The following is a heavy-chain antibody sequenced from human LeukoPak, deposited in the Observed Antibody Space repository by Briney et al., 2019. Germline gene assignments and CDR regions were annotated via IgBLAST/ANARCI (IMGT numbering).Heavy chain of an antibody. J-gene: IGHJ4*02. V-gene: IGHV3-33*01. D-gene: IGHD6-19*01. Sequence: PGGSLRLSCEVPGFIFSNYGMHWVRQAPGKGLEWVALIWYDGRTKFHADSVRGRFTISRDNSANTLYLQMSSLRVEDTAVYYCAREWGRIAVAGGPGYWGQGALVTVSS. CDR3: AREWGRIAVAGGPGY. CDR1: GFIFSNYG. CDR2: IWYDGRTK.